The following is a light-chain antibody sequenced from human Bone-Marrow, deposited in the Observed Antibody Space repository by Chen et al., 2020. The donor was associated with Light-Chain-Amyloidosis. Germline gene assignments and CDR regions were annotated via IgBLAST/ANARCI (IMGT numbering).Light chain of an antibody. V-gene: IGKV3-20*01. Sequence: EIVLTQSPGTLSLSPGESASLSCRASQSISDRYLAWYQQKPGQAPRLLIFGSSTRATGIPDKFTGSGSGTDFTLSISSLEPEDFAVYFCQQYSMSPPITFGQGTRLDIK. CDR2: GSS. CDR3: QQYSMSPPIT. J-gene: IGKJ5*01. CDR1: QSISDRY.